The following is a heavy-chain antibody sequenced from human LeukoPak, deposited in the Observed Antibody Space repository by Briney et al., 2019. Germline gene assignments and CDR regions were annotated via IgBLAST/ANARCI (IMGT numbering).Heavy chain of an antibody. CDR3: ASGLAAAAGRWFDP. D-gene: IGHD6-13*01. CDR1: GGSFSGYY. J-gene: IGHJ5*02. CDR2: INHSGST. Sequence: SETLSLTCAVYGGSFSGYYWSWIRQPPGKGLEWFGEINHSGSTNYNPSLKSRVTISVDTSKNQFSLKLSSVTAADTAVYYCASGLAAAAGRWFDPWGQGTLVTVSS. V-gene: IGHV4-34*01.